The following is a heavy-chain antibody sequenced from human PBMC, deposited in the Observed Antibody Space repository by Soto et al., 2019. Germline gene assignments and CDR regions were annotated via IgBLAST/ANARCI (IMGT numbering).Heavy chain of an antibody. V-gene: IGHV1-18*03. CDR2: ISAYNGNT. CDR1: GYTFTSYG. D-gene: IGHD2-15*01. CDR3: ARDSTKYCKGGSCYYGMDV. Sequence: WASVKVSCKASGYTFTSYGISWVRQAPGQGLEWMGWISAYNGNTNYAQKFQGRVTMTTDTSTSTAYMELRSLRSDDMAVYYCARDSTKYCKGGSCYYGMDVWGQGTTVTVSS. J-gene: IGHJ6*02.